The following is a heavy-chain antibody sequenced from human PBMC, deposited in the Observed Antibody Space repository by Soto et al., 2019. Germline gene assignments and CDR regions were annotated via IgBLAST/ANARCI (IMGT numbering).Heavy chain of an antibody. J-gene: IGHJ6*02. CDR3: ARSRSEGFYYYGMDV. CDR2: IIPIFGTA. D-gene: IGHD2-15*01. CDR1: GVTFSSYA. V-gene: IGHV1-69*13. Sequence: SVKVSCKASGVTFSSYAISWVRQAPGQGLEWMGGIIPIFGTANYAQKFQGRVTITADESTSTAYMELSSLRSEDTAVYYCARSRSEGFYYYGMDVWGQGTTVTVS.